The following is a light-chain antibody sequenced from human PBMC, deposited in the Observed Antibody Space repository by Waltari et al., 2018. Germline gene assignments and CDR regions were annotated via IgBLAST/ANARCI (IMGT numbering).Light chain of an antibody. CDR3: LQDYSYPRT. Sequence: AIQMTQSPSSLSASVGDRVTITCRASKYIRNDIGWYQQRPGRAPKLLIFGASYLHSGVPSRFSGSGSGTFFTLIISSLQPEDFATYYCLQDYSYPRTFGQGTKVDIK. CDR2: GAS. J-gene: IGKJ1*01. CDR1: KYIRND. V-gene: IGKV1-6*01.